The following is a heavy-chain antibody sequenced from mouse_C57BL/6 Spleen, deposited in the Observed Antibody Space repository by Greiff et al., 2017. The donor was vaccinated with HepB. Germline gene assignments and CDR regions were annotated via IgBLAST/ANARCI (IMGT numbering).Heavy chain of an antibody. D-gene: IGHD3-2*02. CDR2: ISSGGDYI. J-gene: IGHJ4*01. Sequence: EVHLVESGEGLVKPGGSLKLSCAASGFTFSSYAMSWVRQTPEKRLEWVAYISSGGDYIYYADTVKGRFTISRDNARNTLYLQMSSLKSEDTAMYYCTRVYSSGYVGYAMDYWGQGTSVTVSS. V-gene: IGHV5-9-1*02. CDR3: TRVYSSGYVGYAMDY. CDR1: GFTFSSYA.